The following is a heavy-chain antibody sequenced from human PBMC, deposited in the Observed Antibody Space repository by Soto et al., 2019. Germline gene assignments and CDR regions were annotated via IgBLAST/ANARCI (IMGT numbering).Heavy chain of an antibody. Sequence: TSETLSLTCTVSGGSISSYYWSWIRQPPGKGLEWIGYIYYSGSTNYNPSLKSRVTISVDTSKNQFSLKLSSVTAADTAVYYCARPDSSGALDYWGQGTLVTVSS. CDR2: IYYSGST. CDR1: GGSISSYY. V-gene: IGHV4-59*08. D-gene: IGHD6-19*01. CDR3: ARPDSSGALDY. J-gene: IGHJ4*02.